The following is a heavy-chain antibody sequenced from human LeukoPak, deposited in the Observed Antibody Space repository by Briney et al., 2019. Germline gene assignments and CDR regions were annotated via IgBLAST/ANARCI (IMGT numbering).Heavy chain of an antibody. D-gene: IGHD3-22*01. J-gene: IGHJ6*03. CDR2: IRYDGSNK. CDR3: AAVPYYYDSSGYSHYYYYMDV. CDR1: GFTFSSYD. V-gene: IGHV3-30*02. Sequence: GGSLRLSCAASGFTFSSYDMHWVRQAPGKGLEWVAFIRYDGSNKYYADSVKGRFTISRDNSKNTLYLQMNSLRSEDTAVYYCAAVPYYYDSSGYSHYYYYMDVWGKGTTVTVSS.